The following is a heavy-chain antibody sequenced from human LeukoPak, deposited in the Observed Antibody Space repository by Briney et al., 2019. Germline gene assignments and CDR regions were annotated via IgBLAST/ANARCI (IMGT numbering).Heavy chain of an antibody. Sequence: TSETLSLTCTVSGGSISSGDYYWSWIRQPPGEGLEWIGYIYYSGSTYYNPSLKSRVTISVDTSKNQFSLKLSSVTAADTAVYYCARTQGYSYGNAYFDYWGQGTLVTVSS. D-gene: IGHD5-18*01. V-gene: IGHV4-30-4*01. CDR3: ARTQGYSYGNAYFDY. CDR2: IYYSGST. J-gene: IGHJ4*02. CDR1: GGSISSGDYY.